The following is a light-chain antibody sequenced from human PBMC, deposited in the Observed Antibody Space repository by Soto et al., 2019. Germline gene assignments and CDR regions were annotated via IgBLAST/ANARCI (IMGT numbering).Light chain of an antibody. CDR2: GAS. Sequence: EIVLTQSPGSLSLSPGERATLSCRASQSVNNNYLAWYQQKPGQAPRLLIYGASSRATGIPDRFSGSGSGTDFTLTISRLEPEDFAVYLCQQYGGSPRTFGQGTKVEIK. J-gene: IGKJ1*01. V-gene: IGKV3-20*01. CDR3: QQYGGSPRT. CDR1: QSVNNNY.